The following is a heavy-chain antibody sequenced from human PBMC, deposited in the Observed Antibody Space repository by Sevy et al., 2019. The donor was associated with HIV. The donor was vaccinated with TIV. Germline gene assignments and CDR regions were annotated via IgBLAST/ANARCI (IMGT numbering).Heavy chain of an antibody. D-gene: IGHD1-26*01. CDR1: GYTFSTYY. Sequence: SVKVSCKTSGYTFSTYYIYWVRQAPGQGLEWIGIFDPTGGSRSYAQRFQGRLTMTGDTSTSTAYMELSSLTSEDTAVYYCARDRDVSGNYLEYFYYAMDVWGQGTTVTVSS. V-gene: IGHV1-46*01. CDR3: ARDRDVSGNYLEYFYYAMDV. J-gene: IGHJ6*02. CDR2: FDPTGGSR.